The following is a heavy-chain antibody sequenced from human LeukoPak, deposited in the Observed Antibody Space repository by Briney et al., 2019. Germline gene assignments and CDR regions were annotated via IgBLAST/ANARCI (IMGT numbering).Heavy chain of an antibody. D-gene: IGHD2-2*02. CDR2: INPNSGGT. J-gene: IGHJ4*02. Sequence: ASVKVSCKASGYTFTGYYMHWVRQAPGQGLEWMGRINPNSGGTNYAQKFQGWVTMTRDTSISTAYMELSRLRSDDTAVYYCARDRWDKGTAIPGGDWGQGTLVTVSS. V-gene: IGHV1-2*04. CDR1: GYTFTGYY. CDR3: ARDRWDKGTAIPGGD.